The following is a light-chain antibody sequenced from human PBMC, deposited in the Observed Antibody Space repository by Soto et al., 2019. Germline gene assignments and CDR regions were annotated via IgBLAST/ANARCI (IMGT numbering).Light chain of an antibody. CDR3: CSYAGSYTWV. J-gene: IGLJ3*02. V-gene: IGLV2-11*01. CDR2: AVT. CDR1: SSDVGAYNY. Sequence: QSALTQPRSLSGSPGQSVTISCTGTSSDVGAYNYVSWYQQHPGKAPKLMIYAVTNRPSGVPDHFSGSKSGNTASLTISGLQAEDEADYYCCSYAGSYTWVFGGGTQLTVL.